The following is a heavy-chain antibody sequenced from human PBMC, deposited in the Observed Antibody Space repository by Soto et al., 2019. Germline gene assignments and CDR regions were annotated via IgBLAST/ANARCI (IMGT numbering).Heavy chain of an antibody. J-gene: IGHJ6*02. CDR2: INGGTGQT. V-gene: IGHV1-3*01. CDR1: GYTISTHA. D-gene: IGHD1-1*01. CDR3: ARGKGMEENYYYGLDI. Sequence: ASVKVSCKASGYTISTHAMHWVRQAPGQSLEWMGWINGGTGQTKHSHRFQDRVSITRDTSASTAYMELSSLRSEDRAVYYCARGKGMEENYYYGLDIWGQGTTVTVSS.